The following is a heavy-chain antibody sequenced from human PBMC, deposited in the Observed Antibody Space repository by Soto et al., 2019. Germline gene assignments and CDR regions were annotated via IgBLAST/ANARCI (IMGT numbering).Heavy chain of an antibody. J-gene: IGHJ4*02. V-gene: IGHV1-18*01. CDR2: ISAYNGNT. CDR3: ARHVGSGWAYYFDY. Sequence: ASVKVSCKASGYTFTSYGITWVRQAPGQGLEWMGWISAYNGNTNYAQKLQGRVTISVDTSKNQFSLKLSSVTAADTAVYYCARHVGSGWAYYFDYWGQGTLVTVSS. D-gene: IGHD6-19*01. CDR1: GYTFTSYG.